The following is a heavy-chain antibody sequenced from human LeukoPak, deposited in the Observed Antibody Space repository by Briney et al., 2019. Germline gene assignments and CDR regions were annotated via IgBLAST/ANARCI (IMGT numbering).Heavy chain of an antibody. CDR2: INPNSGGT. J-gene: IGHJ6*03. V-gene: IGHV1-2*02. CDR1: GYTFTGYY. D-gene: IGHD2-15*01. Sequence: ASVKVSCKASGYTFTGYYMHWVRQAPGQGLEWMGWINPNSGGTNYAQKLQGRVTMTRDTSISTAYMELSRLRSDDTAVYYCARDPQDCSGGSCYAGLYYMDVWGKGTTVTVSS. CDR3: ARDPQDCSGGSCYAGLYYMDV.